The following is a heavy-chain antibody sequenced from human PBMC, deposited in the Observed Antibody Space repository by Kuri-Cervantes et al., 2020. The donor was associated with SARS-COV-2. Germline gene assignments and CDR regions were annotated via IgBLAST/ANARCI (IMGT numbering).Heavy chain of an antibody. CDR2: IYYSGST. Sequence: SETLSLTSTVSGGSISSSSYYWGWIRQPPGRGLEWIGSIYYSGSTYYNPSLKSRVTISVDTSKNQFSLKLSSVTAADTAVYYCARDLWGSPGYMDVWGKGTTVTVSS. J-gene: IGHJ6*03. CDR1: GGSISSSSYY. D-gene: IGHD3-16*01. CDR3: ARDLWGSPGYMDV. V-gene: IGHV4-39*07.